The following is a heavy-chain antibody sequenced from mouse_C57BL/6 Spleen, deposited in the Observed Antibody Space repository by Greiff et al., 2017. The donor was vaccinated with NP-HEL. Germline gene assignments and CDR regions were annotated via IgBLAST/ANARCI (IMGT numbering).Heavy chain of an antibody. CDR2: IDPSDSET. J-gene: IGHJ2*01. D-gene: IGHD1-1*01. V-gene: IGHV1-52*01. CDR3: ARWDYGTRFDY. CDR1: GYTFTSYW. Sequence: QVQLQQPGAELVRPGSSVKLSCKASGYTFTSYWMHWVKQRPIQGLEWIGNIDPSDSETHYNQKFKDKATLTVDKSSSTAYMQLSSLTSEDSAVYYCARWDYGTRFDYWGQGTTLTVSS.